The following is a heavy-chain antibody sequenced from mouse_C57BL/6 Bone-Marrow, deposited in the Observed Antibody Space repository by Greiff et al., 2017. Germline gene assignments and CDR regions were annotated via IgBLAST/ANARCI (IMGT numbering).Heavy chain of an antibody. V-gene: IGHV1-9*01. CDR3: AGYV. CDR2: ILPGSGST. CDR1: GSPFPFSF. J-gene: IGHJ1*03. Sequence: QVQLHQSGAELMKPGASVPLSCNPTGSPFPFSFLSFLNHMPGHGLYLILEILPGSGSTNYNEKFKGKATFTADTSSNTAYMQLSSLTTEDSAIYYCAGYVWGTGTTVTVSS.